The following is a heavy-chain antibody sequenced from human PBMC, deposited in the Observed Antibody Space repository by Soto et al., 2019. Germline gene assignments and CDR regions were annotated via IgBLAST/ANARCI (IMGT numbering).Heavy chain of an antibody. CDR1: GFTFSSYS. D-gene: IGHD2-2*01. Sequence: EVQLVESGGGLVKPGGSLRLSCAASGFTFSSYSMNWVRQAPGKGLEWVSSISSSSSYIYYADSVKGRFTISRDNAKNSLYLQMNSLRAEDTAVYYCASRISPLYQLLQSEYFQHWGQGTLVTVSS. CDR3: ASRISPLYQLLQSEYFQH. V-gene: IGHV3-21*01. J-gene: IGHJ1*01. CDR2: ISSSSSYI.